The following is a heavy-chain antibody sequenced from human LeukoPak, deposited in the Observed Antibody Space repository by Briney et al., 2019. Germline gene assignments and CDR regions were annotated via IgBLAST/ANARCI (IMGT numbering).Heavy chain of an antibody. CDR3: ARDNPGSSFAFDL. D-gene: IGHD6-6*01. J-gene: IGHJ3*01. CDR2: ISSSGENI. Sequence: GGSLRLSCAASGFTFSSYEMNWVRQAPGKGLEWVSYISSSGENIFYADSLKGRFTISRDSAKNSLYLQMNSLRVEDTAMYYCARDNPGSSFAFDLWGQGTMVTVSS. V-gene: IGHV3-48*03. CDR1: GFTFSSYE.